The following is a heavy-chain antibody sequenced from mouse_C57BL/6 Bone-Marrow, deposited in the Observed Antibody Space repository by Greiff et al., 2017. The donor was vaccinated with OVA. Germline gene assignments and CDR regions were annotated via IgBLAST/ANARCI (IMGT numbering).Heavy chain of an antibody. V-gene: IGHV1-66*01. CDR2: IYPGSGNT. D-gene: IGHD2-4*01. Sequence: QVHVKQSGPELVKPGASVKISCKASGYSFTSYYIHWVKQRPGQGLEWIGWIYPGSGNTKYNEKCKGKATLTADTSSSTAYMQLSSLTSEDSAVYYCGYDYDEGFAYWGQGTLVTVSA. J-gene: IGHJ3*01. CDR3: GYDYDEGFAY. CDR1: GYSFTSYY.